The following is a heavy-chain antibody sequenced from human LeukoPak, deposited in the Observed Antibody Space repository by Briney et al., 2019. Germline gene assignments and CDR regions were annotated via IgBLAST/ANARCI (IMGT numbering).Heavy chain of an antibody. J-gene: IGHJ6*03. D-gene: IGHD3-10*01. Sequence: GASVKVSCKASGGTFTSYAISWVRQAPGQGLEWMGGIIPIFGTANYARKFQGRVTITADESTSTAYMELSSLRSEDTAVYYCARHNYYGSGSYYHNYYYYYMDVWGKGTTVTISS. CDR1: GGTFTSYA. CDR2: IIPIFGTA. V-gene: IGHV1-69*13. CDR3: ARHNYYGSGSYYHNYYYYYMDV.